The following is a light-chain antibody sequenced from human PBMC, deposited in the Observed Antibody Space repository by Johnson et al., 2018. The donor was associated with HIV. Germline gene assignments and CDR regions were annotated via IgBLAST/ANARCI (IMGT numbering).Light chain of an antibody. Sequence: QSVLTQPPSVSAAPGQKVTISCSGSSSNIGNNYVSWYQHLPGRAPKLLIYDNNKRPSGIPDRFSASKSGTSATLGITGLPTGDEADYYCGTWDSSLSAYVFGTGTKVTVL. CDR3: GTWDSSLSAYV. CDR2: DNN. CDR1: SSNIGNNY. J-gene: IGLJ1*01. V-gene: IGLV1-51*01.